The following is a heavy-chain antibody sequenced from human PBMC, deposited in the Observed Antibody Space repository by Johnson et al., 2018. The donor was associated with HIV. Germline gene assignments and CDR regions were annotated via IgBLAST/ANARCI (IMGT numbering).Heavy chain of an antibody. CDR3: ARGLWFRERSRLFDI. D-gene: IGHD3-10*01. CDR2: ISYDGSND. V-gene: IGHV3-30*03. CDR1: GFTFSSYD. J-gene: IGHJ3*02. Sequence: QVQLVESGGGVVQPGGSLRLSCAASGFTFSSYDMHWVRQATGKGLEWVAVISYDGSNDYYADSVKGRFPISRDNSKNTLYLQMNSLRAEDTAVFYCARGLWFRERSRLFDIWGQGTMVTVSS.